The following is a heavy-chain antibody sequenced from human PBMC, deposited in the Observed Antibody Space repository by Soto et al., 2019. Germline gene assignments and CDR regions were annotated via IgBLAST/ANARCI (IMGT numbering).Heavy chain of an antibody. CDR2: IYDSGST. Sequence: TSETLSLTCTVSGGSITSGGYYWSWIRQHPGKGLEWLGYIYDSGSTFYNPSLKSRITLSVDTSKNLFSLKLSSVTVADTAVYFCARKQAGYFYGIDYWGQGTLVTVSS. D-gene: IGHD3-10*01. V-gene: IGHV4-31*03. J-gene: IGHJ4*02. CDR1: GGSITSGGYY. CDR3: ARKQAGYFYGIDY.